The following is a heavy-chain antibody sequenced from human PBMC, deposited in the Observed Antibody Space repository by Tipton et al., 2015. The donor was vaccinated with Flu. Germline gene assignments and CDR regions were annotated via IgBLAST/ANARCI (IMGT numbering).Heavy chain of an antibody. CDR1: GGPIDNYY. V-gene: IGHV4-59*01. Sequence: TLSLTCTVSGGPIDNYYWSWIRQPPGKGLEWIGYIYYTGSSDYNPSPKSRVTISVDTSKNQFSLKLSSVTAADTAVYYCAGWTDYVWGNYRTFAYWGQGTLVTVAP. CDR2: IYYTGSS. J-gene: IGHJ4*02. CDR3: AGWTDYVWGNYRTFAY. D-gene: IGHD3-16*02.